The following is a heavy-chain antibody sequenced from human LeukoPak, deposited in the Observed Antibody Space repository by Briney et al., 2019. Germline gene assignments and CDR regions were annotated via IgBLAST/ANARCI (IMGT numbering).Heavy chain of an antibody. CDR2: IRSKAYGETA. V-gene: IGHV3-49*03. CDR1: GFTFCDYA. Sequence: GGSLRLSCTASGFTFCDYAMSWIRQAPGKGLEWVGFIRSKAYGETADYAASVKGRFTISRDDSKAIAYLQMNSLKTEDTAVNHCTRDRGAYNLYDYWGQGTLVTVSS. D-gene: IGHD1-1*01. CDR3: TRDRGAYNLYDY. J-gene: IGHJ4*02.